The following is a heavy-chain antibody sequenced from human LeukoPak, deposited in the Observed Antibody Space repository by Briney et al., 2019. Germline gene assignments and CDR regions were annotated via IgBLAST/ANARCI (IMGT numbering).Heavy chain of an antibody. Sequence: SVKLSCKASGFTFTASAVQWVRQARGQRLEWIGWIVVGRGNRNYAQKLQERLTITRDMSTGTAYMELGSLRSEDTAVYYCAATSVGTTINDPFDIWGQGTMVTVSS. D-gene: IGHD1-26*01. V-gene: IGHV1-58*01. CDR1: GFTFTASA. CDR3: AATSVGTTINDPFDI. CDR2: IVVGRGNR. J-gene: IGHJ3*02.